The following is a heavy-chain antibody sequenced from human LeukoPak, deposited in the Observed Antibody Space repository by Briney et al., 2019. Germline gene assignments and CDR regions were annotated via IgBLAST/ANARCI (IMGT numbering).Heavy chain of an antibody. Sequence: ASVRVSCKPSGYTYTGCYLHWVRQAPPQGLERVWWINPYSGGTSYTQNFQGRVTMTRDTSISTAYMDLSRLTSDDTAVYFCARGVVAAGQDFDYWGQGTPVTVSP. CDR3: ARGVVAAGQDFDY. CDR2: INPYSGGT. CDR1: GYTYTGCY. J-gene: IGHJ4*02. D-gene: IGHD6-13*01. V-gene: IGHV1-2*02.